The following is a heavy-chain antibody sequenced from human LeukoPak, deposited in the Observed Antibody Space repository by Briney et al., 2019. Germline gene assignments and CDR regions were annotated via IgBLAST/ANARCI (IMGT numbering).Heavy chain of an antibody. CDR3: AKDLVRDCSGGSCDGIDY. J-gene: IGHJ4*02. D-gene: IGHD2-15*01. V-gene: IGHV3-30*18. CDR1: GFTFSSYG. Sequence: GRSLRLSCAASGFTFSSYGMPWVRQAPGKGLEWVAVISYDGSNKYYADSVKGRFTISRDNSKNTLYLQMNILRAEDTAVYYCAKDLVRDCSGGSCDGIDYWGQGTLVTVSS. CDR2: ISYDGSNK.